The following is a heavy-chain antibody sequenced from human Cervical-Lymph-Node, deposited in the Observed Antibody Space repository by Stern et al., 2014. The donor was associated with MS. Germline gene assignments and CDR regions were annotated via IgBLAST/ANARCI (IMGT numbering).Heavy chain of an antibody. CDR3: VKRGITEVRGVRLGDY. J-gene: IGHJ4*02. D-gene: IGHD3-10*01. CDR2: ISYDGSDT. Sequence: QDQLVQSGGGVVQPGRSPRLTCTVSGFTFSSYGMHWVRQAPGKGLEWVSVISYDGSDTYYAESVKGRFTISRDNTKNTLYLEMRRLRREDTAVYYCVKRGITEVRGVRLGDYWGPGTLVIVSS. CDR1: GFTFSSYG. V-gene: IGHV3-30*18.